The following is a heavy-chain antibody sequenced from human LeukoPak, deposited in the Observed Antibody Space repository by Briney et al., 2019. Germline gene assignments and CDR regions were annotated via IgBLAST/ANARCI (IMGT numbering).Heavy chain of an antibody. CDR3: VIRSGYGVPQPFDY. Sequence: PGGSLRLSCAASGFSVSSDYMSWVRQAPGKGLEYVSNLYSGTNTYYADSVKGRFTISRDSSKNTLYLQMSSLRAEDTAVYYCVIRSGYGVPQPFDYWGQGIRATVSS. V-gene: IGHV3-53*01. CDR2: LYSGTNT. D-gene: IGHD3-16*01. CDR1: GFSVSSDY. J-gene: IGHJ4*02.